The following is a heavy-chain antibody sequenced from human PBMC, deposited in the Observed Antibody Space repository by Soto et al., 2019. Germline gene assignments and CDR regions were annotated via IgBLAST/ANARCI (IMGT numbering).Heavy chain of an antibody. CDR3: SRGFYYYYMDV. Sequence: PGGSLRLSCAASGFTFSSYGMHWVRQAPGKGLEWVADIWYDGSNKYYADSVKGRFTISRDNSKNTLYLQMNSLRAEDTAVYYCSRGFYYYYMDVWGKGTTVTVSS. J-gene: IGHJ6*03. CDR1: GFTFSSYG. D-gene: IGHD3-16*01. V-gene: IGHV3-33*03. CDR2: IWYDGSNK.